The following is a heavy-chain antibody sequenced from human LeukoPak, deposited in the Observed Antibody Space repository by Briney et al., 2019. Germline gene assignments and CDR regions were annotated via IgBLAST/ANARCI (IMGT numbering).Heavy chain of an antibody. Sequence: SETLSLTCTVSGDSTSSNTYYWGWIRRPPGKGLEWIGSISYSGSTFYNPSLKSRVSISVDTSKNQFSLNLSSVTAADTAVYYCARDSPMVVPFDYWGQGALVTVSS. J-gene: IGHJ4*02. CDR2: ISYSGST. D-gene: IGHD3-10*01. CDR1: GDSTSSNTYY. V-gene: IGHV4-39*07. CDR3: ARDSPMVVPFDY.